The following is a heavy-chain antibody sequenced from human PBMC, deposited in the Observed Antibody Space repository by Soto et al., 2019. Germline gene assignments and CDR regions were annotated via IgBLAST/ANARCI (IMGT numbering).Heavy chain of an antibody. CDR3: ARDYAGNSGHYDF. Sequence: SETLSLTCRVSGGSIRGINYWWSWVRQSPGKGLEWIGEIFRSGYTNYSPSLTGRVTMSIDKSKNQFSLTLTSATAADTAIYFCARDYAGNSGHYDFWGRGTQVTVSS. CDR2: IFRSGYT. J-gene: IGHJ4*02. CDR1: GGSIRGINYW. V-gene: IGHV4-4*02. D-gene: IGHD3-22*01.